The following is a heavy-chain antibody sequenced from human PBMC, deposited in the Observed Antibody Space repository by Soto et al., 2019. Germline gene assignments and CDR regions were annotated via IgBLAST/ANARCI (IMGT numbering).Heavy chain of an antibody. V-gene: IGHV3-74*01. CDR3: ARNWNGVDY. Sequence: EVQLVESRGGLVQPGESLRLSCEASGFTFSNHWMHWVRQAPGKGPVWVARIKTDGSTTNYADYVKGRFTVSRDNAKNTLFLQINSLRVEDTAVYYCARNWNGVDYWGQGTLVTVSS. CDR1: GFTFSNHW. J-gene: IGHJ4*02. CDR2: IKTDGSTT. D-gene: IGHD1-1*01.